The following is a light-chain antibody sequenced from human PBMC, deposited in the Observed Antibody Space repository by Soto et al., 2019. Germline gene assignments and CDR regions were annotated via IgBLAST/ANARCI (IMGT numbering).Light chain of an antibody. CDR2: GAS. Sequence: EIVMTQSPAALSESPGERATLSCRASQSVSSNLAWYQQKPGQAPRLLIYGASTRATGIPARFSGSGSGTEFTLTISSLQSEDFAVYYCKQYNNWPPGTFGQGTKV. J-gene: IGKJ1*01. V-gene: IGKV3-15*01. CDR1: QSVSSN. CDR3: KQYNNWPPGT.